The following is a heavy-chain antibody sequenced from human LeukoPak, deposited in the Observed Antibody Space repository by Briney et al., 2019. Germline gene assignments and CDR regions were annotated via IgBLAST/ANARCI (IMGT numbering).Heavy chain of an antibody. CDR3: ARDPDPYGLEFDI. V-gene: IGHV4-4*07. D-gene: IGHD3-10*01. J-gene: IGHJ3*02. CDR2: IYTSGST. Sequence: SETLSLTCTVSGGSISSYYWSWLRQHAGKGLEWIGRIYTSGSTNYNPSLKSRVTMSVDTSKNQFSLKLSSVTAADTAVYYCARDPDPYGLEFDIWGQGTMVTVSS. CDR1: GGSISSYY.